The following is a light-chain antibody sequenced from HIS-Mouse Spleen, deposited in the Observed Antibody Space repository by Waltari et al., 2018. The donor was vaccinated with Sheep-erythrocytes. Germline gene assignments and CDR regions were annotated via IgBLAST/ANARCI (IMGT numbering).Light chain of an antibody. Sequence: QSALTQPASVSGSPGQSITISCTGTSSDVGGYNYVSWYQQHPGKTPKRIIYDVSNRSSGVSERFSGSKSGNTASLTISGLQAEEEADYYCSSYTSSSTWVFGGGTKLTVL. V-gene: IGLV2-14*03. J-gene: IGLJ3*02. CDR3: SSYTSSSTWV. CDR2: DVS. CDR1: SSDVGGYNY.